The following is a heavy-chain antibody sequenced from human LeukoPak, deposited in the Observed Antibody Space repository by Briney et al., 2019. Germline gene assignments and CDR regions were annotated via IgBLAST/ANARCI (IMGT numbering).Heavy chain of an antibody. D-gene: IGHD4-17*01. CDR1: GYTFTDYY. CDR3: ATSDTTGKDY. J-gene: IGHJ4*02. Sequence: ASVKVSCKVSGYTFTDYYMHWVQQAPGTGLEGMGLVDPEDGRTISAEKFQGRVTITANTSTDTAYMELSSLRSEDTAVYYCATSDTTGKDYWGQGTLVTVSS. CDR2: VDPEDGRT. V-gene: IGHV1-69-2*01.